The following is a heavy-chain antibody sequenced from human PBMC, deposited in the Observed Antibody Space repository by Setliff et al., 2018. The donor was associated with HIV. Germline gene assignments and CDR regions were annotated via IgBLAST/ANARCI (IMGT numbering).Heavy chain of an antibody. CDR1: AGSIRSSTYY. CDR3: IVAYSSGWLAPMGFDS. CDR2: IYYSGST. Sequence: SETLSLTCTVSAGSIRSSTYYWAWIRQPPGKGLEWIGTIYYSGSTYYNPSLKSRATISVDTSKNQFSLKLSSVTAADTAVYYCIVAYSSGWLAPMGFDSWGQGTQVTVSS. J-gene: IGHJ4*02. D-gene: IGHD6-19*01. V-gene: IGHV4-39*01.